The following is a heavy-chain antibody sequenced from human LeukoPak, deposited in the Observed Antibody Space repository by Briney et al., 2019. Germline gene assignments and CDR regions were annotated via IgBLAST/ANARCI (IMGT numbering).Heavy chain of an antibody. J-gene: IGHJ5*02. CDR2: INPHSRAT. D-gene: IGHD5/OR15-5a*01. CDR1: GNDFSDFC. CDR3: VTTSVTHTRDP. V-gene: IGHV1-2*02. Sequence: GASVKVSCKASGNDFSDFCFNWVRQAPGRGLEWVGWINPHSRATHYAQRFRGRVTMEASITTAYMELNSLTSDDTAIYYCVTTSVTHTRDPWGQGTLVTVSS.